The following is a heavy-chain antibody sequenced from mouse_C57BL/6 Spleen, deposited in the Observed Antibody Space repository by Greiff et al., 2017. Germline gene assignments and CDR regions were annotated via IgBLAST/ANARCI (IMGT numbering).Heavy chain of an antibody. Sequence: DVHLVESGPGLVKPSQSLSLTCSVTGYSITSGYYWNWIRQFPGNKLEWMGYISYDGSNNYNPSLKNRISITRDTSKNQFFLKLNSVTTEDTATYYCAREVYYYGRGNWLAYWGQGTLVTVSA. D-gene: IGHD1-1*01. CDR3: AREVYYYGRGNWLAY. CDR2: ISYDGSN. J-gene: IGHJ3*01. CDR1: GYSITSGYY. V-gene: IGHV3-6*01.